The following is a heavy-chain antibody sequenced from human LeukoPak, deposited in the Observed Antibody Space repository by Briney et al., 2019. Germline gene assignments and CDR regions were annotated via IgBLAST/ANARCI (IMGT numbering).Heavy chain of an antibody. CDR2: IYHSGST. CDR1: GGSISSGGYS. Sequence: PSETLSLTCAVSGGSISSGGYSWSWIRQPPGKGLEWIGYIYHSGSTYYNPSLKSRVTISVDRSKNQFSLKLSSVTAADTAVYYCARGGPLRGGPIAVAGTFDYWGQGTLVTVSS. V-gene: IGHV4-30-2*01. J-gene: IGHJ4*02. D-gene: IGHD6-19*01. CDR3: ARGGPLRGGPIAVAGTFDY.